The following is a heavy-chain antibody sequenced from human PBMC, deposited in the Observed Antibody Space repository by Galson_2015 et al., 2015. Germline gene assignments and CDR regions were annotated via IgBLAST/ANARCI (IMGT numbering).Heavy chain of an antibody. CDR3: AKDGGAYDSSGYPPYY. CDR1: GFTFSGYG. J-gene: IGHJ4*02. Sequence: SLRLSCAASGFTFSGYGMHWVRQAPGKGLEWVAVISSDVSTKYYADSVKGRFTISRDNPKNTLYLQMNSLRAEDTAVYYCAKDGGAYDSSGYPPYYWGQGTLVTVSS. CDR2: ISSDVSTK. V-gene: IGHV3-30*18. D-gene: IGHD3-22*01.